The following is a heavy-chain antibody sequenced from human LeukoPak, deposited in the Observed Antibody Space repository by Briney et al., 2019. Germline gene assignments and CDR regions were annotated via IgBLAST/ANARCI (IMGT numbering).Heavy chain of an antibody. CDR1: GYTFTGYY. Sequence: ASVKVSCKASGYTFTGYYMHWVRQAPGQGLEWMGWINPNSGGTNYAQKFQGRVTMTRDTSISTAYMELSRLRSDDTAVYYCARDADCSGGSCYTYYYYYMDVWGKGTTVTVSS. J-gene: IGHJ6*03. CDR3: ARDADCSGGSCYTYYYYYMDV. V-gene: IGHV1-2*02. CDR2: INPNSGGT. D-gene: IGHD2-15*01.